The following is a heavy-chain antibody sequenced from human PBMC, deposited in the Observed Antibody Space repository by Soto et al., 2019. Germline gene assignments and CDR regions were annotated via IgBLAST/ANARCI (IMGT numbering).Heavy chain of an antibody. CDR3: AREVEYCSSTKCHDWFDP. J-gene: IGHJ5*02. Sequence: GGSLRLSCAASGFTFSTYWMHWVRQAPGKGLVWVSRIKSDGMSTSYADSVKGRFIISRDNAKNTLYLQMNSLRADDTAVYFCAREVEYCSSTKCHDWFDPWGQGTLVTVSS. D-gene: IGHD2-2*01. CDR2: IKSDGMST. V-gene: IGHV3-74*01. CDR1: GFTFSTYW.